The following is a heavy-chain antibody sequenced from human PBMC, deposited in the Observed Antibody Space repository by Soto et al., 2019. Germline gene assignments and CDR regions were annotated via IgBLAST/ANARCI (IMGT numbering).Heavy chain of an antibody. V-gene: IGHV4-59*01. Sequence: SETLSLTCTVSGGSISSYYWSWIRQPPGKGLEWIGYIYYSGSTNYNPSLKSRVTISVDTSKNQFSLKLSSVTAADTAVYYCARLRCGSGRSFDYWGQGTLVTVSS. D-gene: IGHD3-10*01. J-gene: IGHJ4*02. CDR2: IYYSGST. CDR1: GGSISSYY. CDR3: ARLRCGSGRSFDY.